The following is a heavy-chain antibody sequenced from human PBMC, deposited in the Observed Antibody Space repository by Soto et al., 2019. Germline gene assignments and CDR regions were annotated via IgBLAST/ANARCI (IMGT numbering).Heavy chain of an antibody. Sequence: SETLSLTCTVSGGSISSYYWSWIRQPPGKGLEWIGYIYYSGSTNYNPSLKSRVTISVDTSKNQFSLKLSSVTSADTAVYYCARQEWLLYPFDYWGQGTLVTVSS. V-gene: IGHV4-59*01. CDR3: ARQEWLLYPFDY. CDR2: IYYSGST. D-gene: IGHD3-3*01. J-gene: IGHJ4*02. CDR1: GGSISSYY.